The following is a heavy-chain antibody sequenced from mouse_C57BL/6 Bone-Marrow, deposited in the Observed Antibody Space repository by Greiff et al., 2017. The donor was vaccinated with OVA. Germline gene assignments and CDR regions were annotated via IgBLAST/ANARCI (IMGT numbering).Heavy chain of an antibody. Sequence: VQLQQSGPELVKPGASVKISCKASGYSFTGYYMNWVKQSPEKSLEWIGEINPSTGGTTYNQKFKAKATLTVDKSSSTAYMQLKSLTSEDSAVYYCARYYGSSRDYAMDYWGQGTSVTVSS. CDR3: ARYYGSSRDYAMDY. D-gene: IGHD1-1*01. J-gene: IGHJ4*01. V-gene: IGHV1-42*01. CDR2: INPSTGGT. CDR1: GYSFTGYY.